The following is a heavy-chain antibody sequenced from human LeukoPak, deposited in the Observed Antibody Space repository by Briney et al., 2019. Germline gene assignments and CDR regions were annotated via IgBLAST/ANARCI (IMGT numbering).Heavy chain of an antibody. D-gene: IGHD2-15*01. Sequence: SETLSLTCAVYGGSFSGYYWSWIRQPPGKGREWIGEINHSGSTNYNPSLKSRVTISVDTSKNQFSLKLSSVTAADTAVYYCARGRAKDIVVVVAARKGLYNWFDPWGQGTLVTVSS. CDR3: ARGRAKDIVVVVAARKGLYNWFDP. CDR2: INHSGST. V-gene: IGHV4-34*01. J-gene: IGHJ5*02. CDR1: GGSFSGYY.